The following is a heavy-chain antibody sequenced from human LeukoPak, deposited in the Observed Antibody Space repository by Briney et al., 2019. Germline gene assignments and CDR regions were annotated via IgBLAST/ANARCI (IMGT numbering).Heavy chain of an antibody. CDR1: GFTFSSYG. Sequence: GGSLRLSCAASGFTFSSYGMHWVRQAPGKGLEWVAFIRYDGSNKYYADSVKGQFTISRDNSKNTLYLQMNSLRAEDTAVYYCAKDGRGVRTMAATYYYYYGMDVWGQGTTVTVSS. J-gene: IGHJ6*02. V-gene: IGHV3-30*02. D-gene: IGHD6-25*01. CDR2: IRYDGSNK. CDR3: AKDGRGVRTMAATYYYYYGMDV.